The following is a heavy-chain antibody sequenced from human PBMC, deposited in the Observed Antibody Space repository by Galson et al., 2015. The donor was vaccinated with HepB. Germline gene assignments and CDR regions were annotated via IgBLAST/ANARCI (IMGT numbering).Heavy chain of an antibody. CDR3: ARPLPSGDILTGYYTDAFDI. CDR1: GSSFTSYW. D-gene: IGHD3-9*01. V-gene: IGHV5-10-1*01. Sequence: QSGAEVKKPGESLRISCKGSGSSFTSYWISWVRQMPGKGLEWMGRTDPSDSYTNYSPSFQGHVTISADKSISTAYLQWSSLKASDTAMYYCARPLPSGDILTGYYTDAFDIWGQGTMVTVSS. J-gene: IGHJ3*02. CDR2: TDPSDSYT.